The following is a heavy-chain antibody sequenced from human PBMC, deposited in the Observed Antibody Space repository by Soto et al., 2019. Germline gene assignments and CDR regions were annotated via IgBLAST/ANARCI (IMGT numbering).Heavy chain of an antibody. D-gene: IGHD3-16*01. CDR2: IYTRGST. Sequence: QVQLQESGPGLVRPSETLSLACPVSGASVTNFYWSWIRQSARKGLEWIGRIYTRGSTDYNPSLKSRVTGSIDTSKNQVSLTLSSVTAADTAVYYCARGGAYYFDSWGQGLLVTVSS. J-gene: IGHJ4*02. V-gene: IGHV4-4*07. CDR3: ARGGAYYFDS. CDR1: GASVTNFY.